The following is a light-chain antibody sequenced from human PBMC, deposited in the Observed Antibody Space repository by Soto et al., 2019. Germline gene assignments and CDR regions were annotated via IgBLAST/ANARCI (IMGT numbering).Light chain of an antibody. J-gene: IGLJ2*01. CDR2: EDT. Sequence: NFMLAQPHSVSESPGKTVTISCTGSSGTIVANYVQWYQQRPGSAPTTVIFEDTQRPSGVPDRFSGSIDRSSNSASLTISGLKTEDEADYFCQSSDSNNHVVFGGRTKLTVL. CDR3: QSSDSNNHVV. V-gene: IGLV6-57*02. CDR1: SGTIVANY.